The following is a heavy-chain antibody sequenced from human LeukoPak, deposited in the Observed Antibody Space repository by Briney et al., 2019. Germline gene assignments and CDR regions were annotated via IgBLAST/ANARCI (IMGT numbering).Heavy chain of an antibody. CDR2: INPSGGST. Sequence: ASVKVSCKASGYTFTSYYMHWVRQAPGQGLEWMGIINPSGGSTSYAQKFKGRVTMTRDTSTSTVYMELSSLRSEDTAVYYCALLDCSSTSCYNSSHPYYFDYWGQGTLVTVSS. V-gene: IGHV1-46*01. J-gene: IGHJ4*02. CDR1: GYTFTSYY. CDR3: ALLDCSSTSCYNSSHPYYFDY. D-gene: IGHD2-2*02.